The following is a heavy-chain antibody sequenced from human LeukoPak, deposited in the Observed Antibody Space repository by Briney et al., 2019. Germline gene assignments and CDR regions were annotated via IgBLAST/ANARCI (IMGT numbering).Heavy chain of an antibody. D-gene: IGHD1-26*01. Sequence: SETLSLTCTVSGGSISSYYWSWIRQPPGKGLEWIGYIYYSGSTNYNPSLRSRVTISVDTSKNQFSLKLSSVTAADTAVYYCARRGGSPLGAFDIWGQGTMVTVSS. V-gene: IGHV4-59*01. CDR3: ARRGGSPLGAFDI. CDR1: GGSISSYY. CDR2: IYYSGST. J-gene: IGHJ3*02.